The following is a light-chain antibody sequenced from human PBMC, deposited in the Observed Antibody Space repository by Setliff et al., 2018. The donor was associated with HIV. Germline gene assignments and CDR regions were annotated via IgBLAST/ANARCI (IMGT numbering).Light chain of an antibody. CDR1: SSDVGSYNL. CDR3: CSYAGSSTYV. V-gene: IGLV2-23*02. J-gene: IGLJ1*01. Sequence: ALTQPASVSGSPGQSITISCTGSSSDVGSYNLVSWYQQHPGKAPKLMIYEVTERPSGVSNRFSGSKSATTASLTISGLQAEDEADYYCCSYAGSSTYVFGTGTKVTV. CDR2: EVT.